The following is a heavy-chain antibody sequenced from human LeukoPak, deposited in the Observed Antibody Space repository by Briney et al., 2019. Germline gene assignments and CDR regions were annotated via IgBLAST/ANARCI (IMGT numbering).Heavy chain of an antibody. Sequence: PGGSLRLSCAASGFTFNNYAMHWVRQAPGKGLEWVAIIAFDGINNYYTGSVKGRFTISRDNSKSTLYLQMNSLRPEDSAVYYCARATGGCYYDADYYYGLDVWGQGTTVTVS. CDR1: GFTFNNYA. CDR3: ARATGGCYYDADYYYGLDV. CDR2: IAFDGINN. D-gene: IGHD1-26*01. V-gene: IGHV3-30*04. J-gene: IGHJ6*02.